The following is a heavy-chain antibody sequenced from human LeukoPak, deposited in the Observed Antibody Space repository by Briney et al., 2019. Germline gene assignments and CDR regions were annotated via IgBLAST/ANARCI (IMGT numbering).Heavy chain of an antibody. Sequence: PSETLSLTCTVSGGSISSYYWSWIRQPPGKGLEWIGYIYYSGSTNYNPSLKSRVTISVDTSKNQFSLELSSVTAADTAVYYCARTSGPGYYMYYFDYWGQGTLVTVSS. CDR1: GGSISSYY. J-gene: IGHJ4*02. CDR3: ARTSGPGYYMYYFDY. V-gene: IGHV4-59*01. CDR2: IYYSGST. D-gene: IGHD3-22*01.